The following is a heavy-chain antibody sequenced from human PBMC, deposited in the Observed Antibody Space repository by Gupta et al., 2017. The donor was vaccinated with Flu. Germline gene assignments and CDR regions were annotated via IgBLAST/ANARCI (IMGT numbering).Heavy chain of an antibody. J-gene: IGHJ4*02. Sequence: EGQLLESGGGLVQPGESLRRYCGAFGFEFRDQEMNWVRKATGRGLNRVYMIGGTNGNTHYEEYVKARFSIYRNNSKNTLYLQMSSPRVDEKAIYYCVKGLTSNDYWGQGTLVTVSS. D-gene: IGHD3-9*01. CDR3: VKGLTSNDY. CDR1: GFEFRDQE. V-gene: IGHV3-23*01. CDR2: IGGTNGNT.